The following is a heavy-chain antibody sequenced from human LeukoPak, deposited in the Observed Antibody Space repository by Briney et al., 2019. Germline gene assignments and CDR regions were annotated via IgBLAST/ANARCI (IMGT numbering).Heavy chain of an antibody. CDR3: ARDGTAAGLYFDL. CDR1: GFTFSSYW. J-gene: IGHJ4*01. CDR2: IRQDGGEK. V-gene: IGHV3-7*01. Sequence: GGSLRLSCAVSGFTFSSYWMNWVRQAPGKGLEWLASIRQDGGEKSYVDSVKGRFTISRDNTKNSLYLQMNSLRAEDTAVYYCARDGTAAGLYFDLWGQGTLVTVSS. D-gene: IGHD6-13*01.